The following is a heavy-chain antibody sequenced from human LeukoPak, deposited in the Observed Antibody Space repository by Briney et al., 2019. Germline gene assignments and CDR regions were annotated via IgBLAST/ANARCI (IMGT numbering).Heavy chain of an antibody. CDR2: IYHSGST. V-gene: IGHV4-38-2*01. CDR1: GYSISSGYY. D-gene: IGHD6-19*01. CDR3: TRRDLSGWYYFDY. Sequence: SETLSLTCAVSGYSISSGYYWGWIRQPPGQGLEWIGSIYHSGSTYYNPSLKSRVTISVDTSKNQFSLKLSSVTAADTAVYYCTRRDLSGWYYFDYWGQGTLVTVSS. J-gene: IGHJ4*02.